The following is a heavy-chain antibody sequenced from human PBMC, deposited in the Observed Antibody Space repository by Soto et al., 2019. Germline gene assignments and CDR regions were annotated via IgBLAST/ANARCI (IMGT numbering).Heavy chain of an antibody. Sequence: GGSLRLSCVASGFSFGSYALSWVRQAPGKCLEWVSTISGSDGKTFYADAVKGRFSISRDTSQNTLYLQMNSLRADDTAIYYCARESEDLTSNFDYWGQGTLVTVSS. CDR3: ARESEDLTSNFDY. CDR1: GFSFGSYA. CDR2: ISGSDGKT. J-gene: IGHJ4*02. V-gene: IGHV3-23*01.